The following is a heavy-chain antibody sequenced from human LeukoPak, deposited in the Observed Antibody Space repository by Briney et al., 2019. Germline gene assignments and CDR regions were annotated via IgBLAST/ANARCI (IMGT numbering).Heavy chain of an antibody. CDR2: IWYDGSNK. V-gene: IGHV3-30*04. CDR3: ARDISGSYSVDY. Sequence: GGSLRLSCAAPGFTFNTYAMHWVRQAPGKGLEWVAVIWYDGSNKYYADSVKGRFTISRDNSKNTLYLQMNSLRAEDTAVYYCARDISGSYSVDYWGQGTLVTVSS. J-gene: IGHJ4*02. CDR1: GFTFNTYA. D-gene: IGHD3-10*01.